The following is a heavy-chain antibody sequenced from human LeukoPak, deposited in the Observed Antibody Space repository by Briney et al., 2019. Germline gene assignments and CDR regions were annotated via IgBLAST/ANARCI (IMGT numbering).Heavy chain of an antibody. J-gene: IGHJ4*02. CDR1: GGSISRYY. CDR3: GTHFTTLTPWYFDS. CDR2: IHYSGST. V-gene: IGHV4-59*08. D-gene: IGHD4-17*01. Sequence: PSETLSLTCTVSGGSISRYYWTWIRQPPGKGLEWIGYIHYSGSTYYNPSLKSRVTISVDTSKNQFSLRLGSVTAADTAVYYCGTHFTTLTPWYFDSWGRGALVTVSS.